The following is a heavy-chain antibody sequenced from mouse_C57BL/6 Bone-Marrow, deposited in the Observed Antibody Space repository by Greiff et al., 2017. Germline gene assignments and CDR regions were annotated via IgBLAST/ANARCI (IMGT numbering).Heavy chain of an antibody. CDR2: IYPRSGNT. Sequence: QVQLQQSGAELARPGASVKLSCKASGYTFTSYGISWVQQRPGKGLEWIGAIYPRSGNTYYNEKFKGKATLTADKSSSTSYMELRSLPSEDSAVYFCARNFVFAYWGQGTLVTVSA. J-gene: IGHJ3*01. CDR1: GYTFTSYG. V-gene: IGHV1-81*01. CDR3: ARNFVFAY.